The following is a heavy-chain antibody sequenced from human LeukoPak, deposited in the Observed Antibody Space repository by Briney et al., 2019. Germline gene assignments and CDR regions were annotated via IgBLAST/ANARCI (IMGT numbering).Heavy chain of an antibody. Sequence: SETLSLTCIVSGGSISSSSYYWAWIRQSPGKGLEWIGTFSSGGSAYYNPSLTSRVSISKDTSDNQFSLRLYSVTAADTAVYYCARKQTGTMYDVWGQGTQVTVSS. V-gene: IGHV4-39*07. CDR2: FSSGGSA. D-gene: IGHD1-7*01. CDR1: GGSISSSSYY. J-gene: IGHJ4*02. CDR3: ARKQTGTMYDV.